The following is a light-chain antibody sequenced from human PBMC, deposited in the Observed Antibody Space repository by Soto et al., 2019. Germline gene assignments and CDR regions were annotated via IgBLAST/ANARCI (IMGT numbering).Light chain of an antibody. Sequence: QSALTQPASVSGSPGQSITISCTGTSSDVGAYNFVSWHQQHPGKAPKLMIYNVYDRHSGISYRFSGSKSGNTASLTISGLQGEDEADYYCSAYTVSRTYVFGTGTKLTVL. CDR3: SAYTVSRTYV. CDR1: SSDVGAYNF. J-gene: IGLJ1*01. V-gene: IGLV2-14*03. CDR2: NVY.